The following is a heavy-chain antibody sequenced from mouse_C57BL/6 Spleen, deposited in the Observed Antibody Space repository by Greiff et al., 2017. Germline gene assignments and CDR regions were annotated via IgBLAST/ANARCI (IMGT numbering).Heavy chain of an antibody. Sequence: QVQLQQSGAELVKPGASVKISCKASGYAFSSYWMNWVKQRPGKGLEWIGRIYPGDGDTNYNGKFKGKATLTADKSSSTAYMQLSSLTSEDSAVYFCARGNYGSRYDFDYWGQGTTLTVSS. J-gene: IGHJ2*01. CDR2: IYPGDGDT. CDR3: ARGNYGSRYDFDY. V-gene: IGHV1-82*01. D-gene: IGHD1-1*01. CDR1: GYAFSSYW.